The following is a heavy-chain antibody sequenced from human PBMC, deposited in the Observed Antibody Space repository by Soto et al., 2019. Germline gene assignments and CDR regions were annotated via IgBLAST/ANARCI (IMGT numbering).Heavy chain of an antibody. Sequence: SVKVSCKASGFTFNSSAMQWVRQARGQRLEWIGWIVVGSGNTNYAQKFQERVTITRDMSTSTAYMELSSLRSEDTAVYYCAADTTYDFWSGYFPDAFDIWGQGTMVTVSS. V-gene: IGHV1-58*02. D-gene: IGHD3-3*01. CDR1: GFTFNSSA. CDR3: AADTTYDFWSGYFPDAFDI. J-gene: IGHJ3*02. CDR2: IVVGSGNT.